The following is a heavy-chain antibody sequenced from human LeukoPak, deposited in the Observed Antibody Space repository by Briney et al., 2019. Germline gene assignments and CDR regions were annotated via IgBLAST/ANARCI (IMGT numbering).Heavy chain of an antibody. D-gene: IGHD6-19*01. CDR3: ARDQQWLVPDY. V-gene: IGHV1-2*06. Sequence: ASVKVSCKASGYTFTGYYMHWVRQAPGPGLEWMGRINPNSGGANYAQKFRGRVTMARDTSISTAYMELSRLRSDDTAVYYCARDQQWLVPDYWGQGTLVTVSS. CDR2: INPNSGGA. CDR1: GYTFTGYY. J-gene: IGHJ4*02.